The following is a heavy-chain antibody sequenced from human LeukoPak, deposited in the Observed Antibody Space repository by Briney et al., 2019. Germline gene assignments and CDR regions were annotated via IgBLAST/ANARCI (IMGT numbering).Heavy chain of an antibody. CDR2: IYYSGST. V-gene: IGHV4-59*08. Sequence: SETLSLTCTVSGGSISNYYWSWIRQPPGKGLEWIGYIYYSGSTNYNPSLKSRVTISVDTSKNQLSLKLSSVTAADTAVYYCARHFADDFWSGHGYWGQGILVTVSS. D-gene: IGHD3-3*01. CDR1: GGSISNYY. J-gene: IGHJ4*02. CDR3: ARHFADDFWSGHGY.